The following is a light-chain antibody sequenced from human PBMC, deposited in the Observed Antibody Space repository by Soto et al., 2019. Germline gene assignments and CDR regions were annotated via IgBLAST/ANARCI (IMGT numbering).Light chain of an antibody. V-gene: IGLV1-40*01. Sequence: QAVVTQPPSVSGAPGKRVTISCTGSSSNIGACYDVHWYQQLPGTAPKFLIYGISNRPSGVPDRVSGSKSGTSASLAITGLQAEDDADYYCQSYDSSLSGVVFGGGTTLTV. CDR1: SSNIGACYD. CDR2: GIS. CDR3: QSYDSSLSGVV. J-gene: IGLJ2*01.